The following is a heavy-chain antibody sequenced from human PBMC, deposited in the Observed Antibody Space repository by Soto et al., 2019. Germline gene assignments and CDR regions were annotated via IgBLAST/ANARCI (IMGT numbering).Heavy chain of an antibody. D-gene: IGHD3-22*01. CDR1: GGSISSGGYY. CDR3: ARDTYYYDSSGAPRGAFDI. Sequence: QVQLQESGPGLVKPSQTLSLTCTVSGGSISSGGYYWSWIRQHPGKGLEWIGYIYYSGSTYYNPSLKSRVTIAVDTSKNQFALKLSCVTGADTAVYYCARDTYYYDSSGAPRGAFDIWGQGTMVTVSS. V-gene: IGHV4-31*03. CDR2: IYYSGST. J-gene: IGHJ3*02.